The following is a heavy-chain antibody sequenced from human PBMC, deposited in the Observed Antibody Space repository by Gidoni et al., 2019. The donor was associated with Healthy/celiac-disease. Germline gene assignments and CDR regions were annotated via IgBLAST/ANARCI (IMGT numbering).Heavy chain of an antibody. D-gene: IGHD3-10*01. CDR3: AKGCYYYGSGGPDY. Sequence: QVQLVESGGGVVQPGRSLRLSCAASGFTFSSYGMHWVRQAPGKGLGWVAVISYDGSNKYYADSVKGRFTISRDNSKNTLYLQMNSLRAEDTAVYYCAKGCYYYGSGGPDYWGQGTLVTVSS. J-gene: IGHJ4*02. CDR1: GFTFSSYG. V-gene: IGHV3-30*18. CDR2: ISYDGSNK.